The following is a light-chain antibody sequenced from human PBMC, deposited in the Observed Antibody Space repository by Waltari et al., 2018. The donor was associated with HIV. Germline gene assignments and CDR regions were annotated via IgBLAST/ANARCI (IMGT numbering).Light chain of an antibody. CDR2: EVS. Sequence: QSALTQPASVSGSPGQPLTMSCPGTSRDVGDYKYVSWYQQHPGKAPKHMIYEVSSRPPGVANRCSGSKSGSTASLTIAGLQAEDEADYYCSSYTSTSTILFGGGTRLTVL. CDR3: SSYTSTSTIL. V-gene: IGLV2-14*01. CDR1: SRDVGDYKY. J-gene: IGLJ3*02.